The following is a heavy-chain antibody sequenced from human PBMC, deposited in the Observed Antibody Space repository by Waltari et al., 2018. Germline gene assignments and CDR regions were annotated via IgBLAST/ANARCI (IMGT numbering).Heavy chain of an antibody. CDR3: ARSSQVLRYFDV. CDR2: IKKDGSET. CDR1: ESTLPPLW. Sequence: EARLVASGGAVVQRGGSLRLTFVAPESTLPPLWMTWVRQAPGRGLEWVAHIKKDGSETYYGDSVKGRFTISRDNARNSVSLHMTELRVEDTAVYYCARSSQVLRYFDVWGQGTLVTV. D-gene: IGHD3-9*01. V-gene: IGHV3-7*01. J-gene: IGHJ4*02.